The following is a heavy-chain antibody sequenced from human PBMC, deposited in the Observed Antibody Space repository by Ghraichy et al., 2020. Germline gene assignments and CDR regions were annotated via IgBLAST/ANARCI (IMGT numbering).Heavy chain of an antibody. CDR3: AKGGIADY. CDR2: GST. D-gene: IGHD6-13*01. Sequence: SETLSLTCTVSGGSISSYYWSWIRQPPGKGLEWIGGSTNYNPSLKSRVTISVDTSKNQFSLKLSSVTAADTAVYYCAKGGIADYWGQGTLVTVSS. CDR1: GGSISSYY. J-gene: IGHJ4*02. V-gene: IGHV4-59*01.